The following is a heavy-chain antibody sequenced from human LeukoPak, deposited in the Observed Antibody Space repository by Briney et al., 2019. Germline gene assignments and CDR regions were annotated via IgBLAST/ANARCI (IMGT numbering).Heavy chain of an antibody. J-gene: IGHJ1*01. V-gene: IGHV3-23*01. CDR3: AKLVLDYYDSSGYYSQAEYFRH. CDR2: ISGSGGST. Sequence: GGSLRLSCAASGFTFSSYAMSWVRQAPGKGLEWVSAISGSGGSTYYADSVKGRFTISRDNSKNTLYLQMNSLRAEDTAVYYCAKLVLDYYDSSGYYSQAEYFRHWGQGTLVTVSS. CDR1: GFTFSSYA. D-gene: IGHD3-22*01.